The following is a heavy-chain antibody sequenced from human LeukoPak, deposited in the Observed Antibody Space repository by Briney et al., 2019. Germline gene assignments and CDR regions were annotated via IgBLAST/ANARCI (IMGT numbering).Heavy chain of an antibody. J-gene: IGHJ1*01. D-gene: IGHD6-13*01. CDR1: GGTFSSYA. Sequence: GSSVKVSCKASGGTFSSYAISWVRQAPGQGLEWMGGIIPIFGTANYAQKFQGRVTITADKSTSTAYMELSSLRSEDTAVYYCARVKVAAARDAEYFQHWGQGTLVTVSS. CDR2: IIPIFGTA. V-gene: IGHV1-69*06. CDR3: ARVKVAAARDAEYFQH.